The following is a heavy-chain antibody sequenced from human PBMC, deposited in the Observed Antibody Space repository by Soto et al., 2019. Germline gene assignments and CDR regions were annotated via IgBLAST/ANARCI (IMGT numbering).Heavy chain of an antibody. CDR3: ARSGSIDY. CDR1: DGSSSGYY. J-gene: IGHJ4*02. CDR2: IYHSGST. V-gene: IGHV4-34*01. Sequence: SVPMSVTCAVYDGSSSGYYWSWIRKPPGTGLEWIGEIYHSGSTNYNPSLKSRVTISVDTSKNQFSLKLSSVTAADTAVYYCARSGSIDYWGRGTLVTVSS.